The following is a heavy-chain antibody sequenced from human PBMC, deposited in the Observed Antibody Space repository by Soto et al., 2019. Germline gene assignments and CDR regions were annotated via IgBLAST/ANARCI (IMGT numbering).Heavy chain of an antibody. CDR2: IYYSGST. D-gene: IGHD3-9*01. V-gene: IGHV4-39*01. CDR3: ARHISWLYNWFDP. CDR1: GGCISSSSYY. Sequence: SETLSLTCTASGGCISSSSYYWGWIRQPPGKGLEWIGSIYYSGSTYYNPSLKSRVTISVDTSKNQFSLKLSSVTAADTAVYYCARHISWLYNWFDPWGQGTLVTVSS. J-gene: IGHJ5*02.